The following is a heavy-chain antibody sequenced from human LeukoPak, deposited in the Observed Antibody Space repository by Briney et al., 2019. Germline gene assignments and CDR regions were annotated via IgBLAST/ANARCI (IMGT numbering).Heavy chain of an antibody. CDR3: ARAPMEYYDYWSGYSTWYFDY. J-gene: IGHJ4*02. Sequence: SETLSLTCAVYGGPFSAYYWSWIRQPPGKGLEWIGEVDHSGSTKYNPSLKSRLTISVDTSKNQFSLKLTSVTAADTAVYYCARAPMEYYDYWSGYSTWYFDYWGQGTPVTVTS. CDR2: VDHSGST. V-gene: IGHV4-34*01. D-gene: IGHD3-3*01. CDR1: GGPFSAYY.